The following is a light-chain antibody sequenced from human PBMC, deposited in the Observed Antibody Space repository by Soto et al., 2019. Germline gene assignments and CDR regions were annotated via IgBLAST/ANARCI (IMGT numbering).Light chain of an antibody. CDR3: QQYGGSPPYT. J-gene: IGKJ2*01. CDR2: GAS. CDR1: QSINSSY. Sequence: VLTQSPGTLSLSPGERATISCRASQSINSSYLAWYQHKPGQAPRLLFYGASSRATCIPHRFSGSASGTDFNLTISRLEPEDCGVYYCQQYGGSPPYTFGQGTRLEIK. V-gene: IGKV3-20*01.